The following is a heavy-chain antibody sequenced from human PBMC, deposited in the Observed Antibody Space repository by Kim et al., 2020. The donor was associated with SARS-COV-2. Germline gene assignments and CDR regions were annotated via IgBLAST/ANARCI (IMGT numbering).Heavy chain of an antibody. D-gene: IGHD2-2*01. Sequence: SETLSLTCTVSGGSVSSGSYYWSWIRQPPGKGLEWIGYIYYSGSTNYNPSLKSRVTISVDTSKNQFSLKLSSVTAADTAVYYCARGNLEGYCSSTSCYETNWFDPWGQGTLVTVSS. J-gene: IGHJ5*02. V-gene: IGHV4-61*01. CDR2: IYYSGST. CDR1: GGSVSSGSYY. CDR3: ARGNLEGYCSSTSCYETNWFDP.